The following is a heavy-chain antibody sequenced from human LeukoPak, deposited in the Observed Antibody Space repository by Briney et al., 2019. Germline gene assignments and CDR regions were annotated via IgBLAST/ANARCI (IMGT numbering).Heavy chain of an antibody. CDR1: GESFSAYY. Sequence: ASETLSLTCVVCGESFSAYYWTWIRQPPGKGPEWIGEISHSGGTIYNPSLKSRLSISRDTSKNQFSLNLSSVTAADTAVYYCARQRDGYNYADYWGQGTLVTVPS. CDR2: ISHSGGT. V-gene: IGHV4-34*01. D-gene: IGHD5-24*01. CDR3: ARQRDGYNYADY. J-gene: IGHJ4*02.